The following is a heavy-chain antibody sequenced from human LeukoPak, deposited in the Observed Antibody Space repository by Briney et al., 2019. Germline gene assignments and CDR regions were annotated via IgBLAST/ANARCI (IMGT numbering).Heavy chain of an antibody. J-gene: IGHJ4*02. V-gene: IGHV3-23*01. Sequence: GGSLRLSCAASGFTFNSYAISWARQAPGKGLEWVSSISGSGGSTYYADSVKGRFTISRDNSKNILYLQMSSLRAEDTALYYCARGDGFSFNYFDYWGQGTLVAVSS. CDR1: GFTFNSYA. D-gene: IGHD5-24*01. CDR2: ISGSGGST. CDR3: ARGDGFSFNYFDY.